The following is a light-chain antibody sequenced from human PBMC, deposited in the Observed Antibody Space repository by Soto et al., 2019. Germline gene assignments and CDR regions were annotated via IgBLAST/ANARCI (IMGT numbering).Light chain of an antibody. Sequence: IVLKQSPATLSLSPGEGATLSCRASQSVSSYLAWYQQKPGQAPRLLIYGASTRATGIPARFSGSGSGTEFTLTISSLQSEDFAVYYCQQYNNWPLTFGGGTKVDIK. J-gene: IGKJ4*01. V-gene: IGKV3-15*01. CDR3: QQYNNWPLT. CDR2: GAS. CDR1: QSVSSY.